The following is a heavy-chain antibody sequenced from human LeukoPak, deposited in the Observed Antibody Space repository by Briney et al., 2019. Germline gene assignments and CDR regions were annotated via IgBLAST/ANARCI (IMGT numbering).Heavy chain of an antibody. CDR2: ITASGDRT. D-gene: IGHD3-10*01. CDR1: GFTFSDYV. Sequence: PGGSLRLSCAASGFTFSDYVMIWVRQAPGKGLEWVSGITASGDRTYYADSVQGRFTMSRDNSKNTVYLQMNSLRVDDTAVYYCAKHYGSGSYQVWGQGTLVTVSS. J-gene: IGHJ4*02. CDR3: AKHYGSGSYQV. V-gene: IGHV3-23*01.